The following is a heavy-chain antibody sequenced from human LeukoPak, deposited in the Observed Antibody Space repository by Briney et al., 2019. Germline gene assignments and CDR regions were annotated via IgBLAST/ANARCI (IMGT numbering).Heavy chain of an antibody. CDR2: ITATSLHI. Sequence: GGSLRLSCAASGVTFSGYSMNWVRQAPGKGLEWVSAITATSLHIYYAGSVKGRFTISRDNAKNSLYLQMNSLRVEDTALYYCATERDGYNPSSFDYWGQGTLVTVSS. J-gene: IGHJ4*02. D-gene: IGHD5-24*01. CDR1: GVTFSGYS. CDR3: ATERDGYNPSSFDY. V-gene: IGHV3-21*01.